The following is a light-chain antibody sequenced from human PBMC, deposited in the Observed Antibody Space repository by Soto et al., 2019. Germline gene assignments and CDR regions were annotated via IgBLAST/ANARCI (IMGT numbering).Light chain of an antibody. CDR3: SSFAVSNSFV. Sequence: QSGLNQPPSASGSPGQSVTISCTGTNNEVGAYNYVSWYQQHPGKAPKVMIYEVNKRPSGVPDRFSGSKSGNTASLTVSWLQAEDEADYYCSSFAVSNSFVFGTGTKVTVL. V-gene: IGLV2-8*01. J-gene: IGLJ1*01. CDR2: EVN. CDR1: NNEVGAYNY.